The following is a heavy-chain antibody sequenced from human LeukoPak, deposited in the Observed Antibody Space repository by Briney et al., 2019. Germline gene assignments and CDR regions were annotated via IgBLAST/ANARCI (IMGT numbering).Heavy chain of an antibody. CDR3: ARSYLIESPFDY. J-gene: IGHJ4*02. V-gene: IGHV1-69*06. CDR2: IIPIFGTA. CDR1: GGTFSSYA. D-gene: IGHD1-26*01. Sequence: GASVKVSCKASGGTFSSYAISWVRQAPGQGLEWMGGIIPIFGTANYAQKFQGRVTITADKSTSTAYMELSSLRSDDTAVYYCARSYLIESPFDYWGQGTLVTVSS.